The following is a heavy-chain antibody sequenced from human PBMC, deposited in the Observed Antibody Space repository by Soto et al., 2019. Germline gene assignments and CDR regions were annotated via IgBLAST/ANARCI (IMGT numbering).Heavy chain of an antibody. CDR1: GGSISSYY. D-gene: IGHD2-2*01. Sequence: SEILSLTCTVSGGSISSYYWSWIRQPPGKGLEWIGYIYYSGSTNYNPSLKSRVTISVDTSKNQFSLKLSSVTAADTAVYYCARHSDCSSTSCYLGYYYYMDVWGKGTTVTVSS. CDR2: IYYSGST. V-gene: IGHV4-59*08. J-gene: IGHJ6*03. CDR3: ARHSDCSSTSCYLGYYYYMDV.